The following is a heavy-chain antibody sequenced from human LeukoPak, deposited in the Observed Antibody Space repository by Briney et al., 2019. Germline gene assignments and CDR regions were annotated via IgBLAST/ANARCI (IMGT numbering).Heavy chain of an antibody. J-gene: IGHJ4*02. Sequence: SETLSLTCTVSGGSISSSTYYWGWVSQPPGKGLEWIGSIYYMGSTYYNPSLKSRVTISIDTSKNQFSLKLSSVTAADTAVYYCTRELSGSQDYWGQGTLVTVSS. CDR3: TRELSGSQDY. CDR1: GGSISSSTYY. CDR2: IYYMGST. V-gene: IGHV4-39*07. D-gene: IGHD3-22*01.